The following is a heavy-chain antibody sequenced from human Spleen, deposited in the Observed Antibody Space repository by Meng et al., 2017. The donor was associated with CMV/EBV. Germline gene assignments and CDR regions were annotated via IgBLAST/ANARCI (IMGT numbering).Heavy chain of an antibody. CDR3: ARASNYGDYGIWFDP. CDR2: INHSGST. D-gene: IGHD4-17*01. J-gene: IGHJ5*02. CDR1: RGSFSAYD. V-gene: IGHV4-34*01. Sequence: VQLQQWGAGLLKTSEIPSLTSAVYRGSFSAYDWSWIRQPPGKGLEWIREINHSGSTNYNPSLKSRVTISVDTSKNQFSLSLRSVTAADTAVYYCARASNYGDYGIWFDPWGQGTLVTVSS.